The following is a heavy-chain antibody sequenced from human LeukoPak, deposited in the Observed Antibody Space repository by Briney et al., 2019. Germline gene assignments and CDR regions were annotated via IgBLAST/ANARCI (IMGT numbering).Heavy chain of an antibody. V-gene: IGHV4-59*08. Sequence: SETLSLTCTVSGGFISSYYWSWIRQPPGKGLEWIGYIYYSGSTNYNPSLKSRVTISVDTSKNQFSLKLSSVTAADTAVYYCARLSTIFGVGYWGQGTLVTVSS. CDR1: GGFISSYY. D-gene: IGHD3-3*01. CDR2: IYYSGST. CDR3: ARLSTIFGVGY. J-gene: IGHJ4*02.